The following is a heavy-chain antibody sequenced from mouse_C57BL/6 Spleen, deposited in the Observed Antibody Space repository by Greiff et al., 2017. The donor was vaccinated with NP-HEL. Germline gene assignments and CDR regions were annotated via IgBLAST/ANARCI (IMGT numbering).Heavy chain of an antibody. CDR2: IHPNSGST. D-gene: IGHD1-1*01. CDR1: GYTFTSYW. J-gene: IGHJ4*01. V-gene: IGHV1-64*01. CDR3: AQAITTVVAYYAMDY. Sequence: QVQLQQPGAELVKSGASVQSSCKASGYTFTSYWMHWVKQRPGQGLEWIGMIHPNSGSTNYNEKFKSKATLTVAKPASTAYMQLSRLTSEDSAVYYCAQAITTVVAYYAMDYWGQGTSVTVSS.